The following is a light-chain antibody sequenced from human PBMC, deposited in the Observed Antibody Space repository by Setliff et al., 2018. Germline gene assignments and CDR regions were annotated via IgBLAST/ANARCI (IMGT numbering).Light chain of an antibody. CDR1: SSDVGGYNY. Sequence: ALPQPRSVSGSPGQSVTISCTGTSSDVGGYNYVSWYQQHPGKAPKLMIYDVSKRPSGVPDRFSGSKSGNTASLTISGLQAEDEADYYCCSYAGSYTSLYVFGTGTKVTV. CDR3: CSYAGSYTSLYV. J-gene: IGLJ1*01. V-gene: IGLV2-11*01. CDR2: DVS.